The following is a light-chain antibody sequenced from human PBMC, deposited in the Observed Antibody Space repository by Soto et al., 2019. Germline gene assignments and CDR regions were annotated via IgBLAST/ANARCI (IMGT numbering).Light chain of an antibody. V-gene: IGKV3-20*01. Sequence: EIVLTQSPGTLSLSPGERATLSWRASQSVSSNYLAWYQQKPGQAPRLLIYGASSRATGIPDRFSGRGSGTDFTITISRLEHEDFAVYYCQQYGRSPWTFGQGTKVEIK. CDR3: QQYGRSPWT. J-gene: IGKJ1*01. CDR1: QSVSSNY. CDR2: GAS.